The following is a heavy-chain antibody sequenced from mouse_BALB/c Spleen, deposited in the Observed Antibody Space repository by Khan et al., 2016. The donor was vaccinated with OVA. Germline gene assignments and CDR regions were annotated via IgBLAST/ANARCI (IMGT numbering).Heavy chain of an antibody. Sequence: QVQLQQSGPGLVAPSQSLSITCTVSGFSLTSYGIHWVRQPPGKGLEWLGIIWAGGSTNYNSALMSRLSIRTDNSRSQVFLKMNSLQTDDTAMYFCARNRESDYFDYWGQGTTLTVSS. J-gene: IGHJ2*01. CDR1: GFSLTSYG. V-gene: IGHV2-9*02. CDR3: ARNRESDYFDY. CDR2: IWAGGST.